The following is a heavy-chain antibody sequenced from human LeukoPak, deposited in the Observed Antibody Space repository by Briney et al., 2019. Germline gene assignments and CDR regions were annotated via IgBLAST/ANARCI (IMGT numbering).Heavy chain of an antibody. D-gene: IGHD2-21*02. J-gene: IGHJ4*02. Sequence: GGSLRLSCAASGFTVSSNYMSWVRQAPGKGLEWVSVIYSGGSTYYADSVKGRFTISRDNSKNTLYLQMNSLRAEDTAVNYCAREAYCGGDCYWGFDYWGQGTLVTVSS. V-gene: IGHV3-53*01. CDR2: IYSGGST. CDR3: AREAYCGGDCYWGFDY. CDR1: GFTVSSNY.